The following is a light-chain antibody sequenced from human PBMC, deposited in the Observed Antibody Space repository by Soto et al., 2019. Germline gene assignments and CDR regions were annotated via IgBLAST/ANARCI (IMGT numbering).Light chain of an antibody. CDR3: QQYGSSPRT. Sequence: ETVLTQSPGTLSLSPGERATLSCRASQSVSSIYLAWYQQKPGQAPRLLIYGASSRATGIPDRFSGSGSGTDFTLTISRLEAEDVAVYYCQQYGSSPRTFGQGTMLDIK. CDR2: GAS. J-gene: IGKJ1*01. V-gene: IGKV3-20*01. CDR1: QSVSSIY.